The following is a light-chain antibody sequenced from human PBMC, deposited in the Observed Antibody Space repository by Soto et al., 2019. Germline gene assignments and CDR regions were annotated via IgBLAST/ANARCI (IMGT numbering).Light chain of an antibody. CDR2: DVT. J-gene: IGLJ1*01. Sequence: QSVLTQPRSVSGYPGESVTISCTGTSSDVRTYNYVSWYQQQPDKAPKLVIYDVTERPSGVPDRFSGSKSDNTASLTISGLQAEDEADYYCCSYAGTFTFVFGTGTKVTVL. CDR1: SSDVRTYNY. CDR3: CSYAGTFTFV. V-gene: IGLV2-11*01.